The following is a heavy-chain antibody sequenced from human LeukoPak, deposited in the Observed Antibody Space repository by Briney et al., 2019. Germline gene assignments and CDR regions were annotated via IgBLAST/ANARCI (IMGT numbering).Heavy chain of an antibody. CDR1: GGTFSSYA. J-gene: IGHJ4*02. D-gene: IGHD2-2*01. V-gene: IGHV1-69*01. CDR2: IIPIFGTA. CDR3: ATRPGGPAAILHW. Sequence: GSSVKVSCKASGGTFSSYAISGVRQAPGQGLEWMGGIIPIFGTANYAQKFQGRVTIPADESTSTAYMELSSLRSEDPAVYYCATRPGGPAAILHWWGQGTLVTVSS.